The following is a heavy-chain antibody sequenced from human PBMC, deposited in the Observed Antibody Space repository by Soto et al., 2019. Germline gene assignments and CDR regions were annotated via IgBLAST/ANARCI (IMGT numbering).Heavy chain of an antibody. CDR2: ISAYNGNT. CDR3: AREAVYYGSGSYFTYNWFDP. D-gene: IGHD3-10*01. Sequence: QVQLVQSGAEVKKPGASVKVSCKASGYTFTSYGISWVRQAPGQGLEWMGWISAYNGNTNYAQKLQGRVTMTTDTSTSTAYMELSSLRSDDTAVYYCAREAVYYGSGSYFTYNWFDPWGQGTLVTVSS. J-gene: IGHJ5*02. V-gene: IGHV1-18*01. CDR1: GYTFTSYG.